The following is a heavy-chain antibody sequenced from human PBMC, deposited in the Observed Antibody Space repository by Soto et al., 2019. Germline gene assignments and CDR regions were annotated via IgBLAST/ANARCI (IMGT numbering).Heavy chain of an antibody. CDR3: ARRSSSSWFGY. J-gene: IGHJ4*02. Sequence: LSETLSLTCAVYGGSFSGYYWSWIRQPPGKGLEWIGEINHSGSTNYNPSLKSRVTISVDTSKNKFSLKLSSVTAADTAVYYCARRSSSSWFGYWGQGTLVTVSS. V-gene: IGHV4-34*01. CDR1: GGSFSGYY. D-gene: IGHD6-13*01. CDR2: INHSGST.